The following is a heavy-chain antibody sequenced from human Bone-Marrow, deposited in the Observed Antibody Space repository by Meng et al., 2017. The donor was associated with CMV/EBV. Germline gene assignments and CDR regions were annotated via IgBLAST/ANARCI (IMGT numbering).Heavy chain of an antibody. J-gene: IGHJ4*02. Sequence: ASGFTFSNAYMKWVRQAPGKGLEWVGRIKSKSDGETIDYAAPLKGRFTISRDDSKNTLYLQMNSLKTEDTAVYYCTTTGSAWFPFDHRGQGTLVTVSS. CDR1: GFTFSNAY. V-gene: IGHV3-15*07. CDR3: TTTGSAWFPFDH. D-gene: IGHD6-19*01. CDR2: IKSKSDGETI.